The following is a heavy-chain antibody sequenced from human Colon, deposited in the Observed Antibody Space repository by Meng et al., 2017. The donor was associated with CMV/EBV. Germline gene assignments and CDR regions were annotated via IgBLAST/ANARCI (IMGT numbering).Heavy chain of an antibody. V-gene: IGHV1-18*01. CDR1: IYTFITYG. Sequence: ASVKVSCKASIYTFITYGFSWVRQAPGQGLEWMGWISVYNANTNFAQKLQGRVTMSTDTCTNTAYMEMRSLRSDDTAVYYCARERAHSGSYSRVYYYGMDVWAKGPRSPSP. CDR3: ARERAHSGSYSRVYYYGMDV. J-gene: IGHJ6*02. D-gene: IGHD1-26*01. CDR2: ISVYNANT.